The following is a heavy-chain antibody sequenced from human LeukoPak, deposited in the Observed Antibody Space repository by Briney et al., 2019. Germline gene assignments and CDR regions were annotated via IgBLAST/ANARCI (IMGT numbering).Heavy chain of an antibody. CDR1: GVSIRNYY. CDR3: ARDGIYYYDSSGYFPLDY. V-gene: IGHV4-59*01. D-gene: IGHD3-22*01. J-gene: IGHJ4*02. Sequence: SETLSLTCTVAGVSIRNYYWSWIRQPPGKGLEWIGYFYDSGHANYNPSLKSRVTISVDTSKNQFSLQLFSVTAADTAVYFCARDGIYYYDSSGYFPLDYWGQGTLVTVSS. CDR2: FYDSGHA.